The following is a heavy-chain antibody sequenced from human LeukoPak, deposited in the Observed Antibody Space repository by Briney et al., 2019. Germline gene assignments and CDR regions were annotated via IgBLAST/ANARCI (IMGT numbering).Heavy chain of an antibody. CDR3: ARVGYSYVINDWSRTGLGAYPTKYYYHMDV. J-gene: IGHJ6*03. CDR2: VNHSGST. D-gene: IGHD5-18*01. V-gene: IGHV4-34*01. CDR1: GGSFSGYY. Sequence: PSETLSLTCAVYGGSFSGYYWSWIRQPPGKGLEWIGEVNHSGSTNYNPSLKSRVTISVDTSKNQFSLKLSSVTAADTAVYFCARVGYSYVINDWSRTGLGAYPTKYYYHMDVWGKGTTVTVSS.